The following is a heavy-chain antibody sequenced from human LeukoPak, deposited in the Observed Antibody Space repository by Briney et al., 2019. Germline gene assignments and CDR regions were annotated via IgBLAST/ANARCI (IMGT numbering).Heavy chain of an antibody. CDR3: ASRAIAAPRKPFDY. J-gene: IGHJ4*02. CDR1: GGSFSGYY. CDR2: INHSGST. Sequence: SETLSLTCAVYGGSFSGYYWSWIRQPPGKGLEWIGEINHSGSTNYNPSLKSRVTISVDTSKNQFSLKLSSVTAADTAVYHCASRAIAAPRKPFDYWGQGTLVTVSS. D-gene: IGHD6-13*01. V-gene: IGHV4-34*01.